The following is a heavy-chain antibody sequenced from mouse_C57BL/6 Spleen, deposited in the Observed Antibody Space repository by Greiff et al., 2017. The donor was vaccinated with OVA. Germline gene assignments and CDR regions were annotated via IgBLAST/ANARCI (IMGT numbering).Heavy chain of an antibody. Sequence: QVQLQQSGAELVKPGASVKMSCKASGYTFTSYWITWVKQRPGQGLEWIGDIYPGSGSTNYNEKFKSKATLTVDTSSSTAYMQLSSLTSEDSAVYYCARSGINSVRYFDYWGQGTTLTVSS. D-gene: IGHD2-4*01. V-gene: IGHV1-55*01. CDR1: GYTFTSYW. CDR3: ARSGINSVRYFDY. J-gene: IGHJ2*01. CDR2: IYPGSGST.